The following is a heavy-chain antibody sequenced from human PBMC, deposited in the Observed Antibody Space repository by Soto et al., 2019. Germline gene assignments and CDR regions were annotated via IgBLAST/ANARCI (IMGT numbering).Heavy chain of an antibody. CDR3: ARDSSSWYATYNWFDP. CDR1: GFTFSSYA. D-gene: IGHD6-13*01. V-gene: IGHV3-30-3*01. J-gene: IGHJ5*02. Sequence: QVQLVESGGGVVQPGRSLRLSCAASGFTFSSYAMHWVRQAPGKGLEWVAVISYDGSNKDYGDSVKGRFTISRDHSKNTLYLQLNSLRAEDTAVYYCARDSSSWYATYNWFDPWGQGTLVTVSS. CDR2: ISYDGSNK.